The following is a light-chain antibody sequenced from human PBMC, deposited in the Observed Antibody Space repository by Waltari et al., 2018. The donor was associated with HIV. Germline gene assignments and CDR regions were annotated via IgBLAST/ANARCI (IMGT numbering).Light chain of an antibody. V-gene: IGLV1-51*01. J-gene: IGLJ3*02. CDR3: GTWDSSLSAV. CDR2: GNN. CDR1: SSNIGHHD. Sequence: QSVLTQPPSVSAAPGQMVTISCSGSSSNIGHHDVSWYQQLPGTAPKLLIYGNNKRPSGTPERFSGCKSGTSATLGITGLQTGDEADYYCGTWDSSLSAVFGGGTKRTVL.